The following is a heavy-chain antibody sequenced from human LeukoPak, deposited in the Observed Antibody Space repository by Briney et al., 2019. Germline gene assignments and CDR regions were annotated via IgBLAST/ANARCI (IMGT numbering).Heavy chain of an antibody. V-gene: IGHV1-69*05. D-gene: IGHD3-3*01. CDR3: ASGAIFGVVTQRALDY. CDR2: IIPIFGTA. CDR1: GYTFTSYG. J-gene: IGHJ4*02. Sequence: SVKVSCKASGYTFTSYGISWVRQAPGQGLEWMGGIIPIFGTANYAQKFQGRVTITTDESTSTAYMELSSLRSEDTAVYYCASGAIFGVVTQRALDYWGQGTLVTVSS.